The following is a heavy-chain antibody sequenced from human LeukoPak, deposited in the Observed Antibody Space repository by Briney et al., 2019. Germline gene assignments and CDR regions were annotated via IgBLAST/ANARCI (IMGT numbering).Heavy chain of an antibody. Sequence: GGSLRLSCAASGFAFSTYWMHWVRQAPGKGLVWVSRINSDGSATTYADSVKGRFTISRDNAKNTLYLQLNSLRAEDAAVYYCARDRSYVMDVWGQGTTVTVSS. CDR2: INSDGSAT. CDR1: GFAFSTYW. CDR3: ARDRSYVMDV. V-gene: IGHV3-74*01. J-gene: IGHJ6*02.